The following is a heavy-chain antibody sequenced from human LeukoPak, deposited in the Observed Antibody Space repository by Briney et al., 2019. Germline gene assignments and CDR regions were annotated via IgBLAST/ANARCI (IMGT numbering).Heavy chain of an antibody. V-gene: IGHV3-23*01. CDR3: AKEQDADYVVYREYGLDV. J-gene: IGHJ6*02. CDR2: LSGSGGST. Sequence: PGGSLRLSCAASGFTFSSYAMSWVRQAPGKGLEWVSTLSGSGGSTYYADSVKGRFIVSRDNSKNTLYLQINSLRADDTAVYYCAKEQDADYVVYREYGLDVWGQGTTVTVSS. D-gene: IGHD4-17*01. CDR1: GFTFSSYA.